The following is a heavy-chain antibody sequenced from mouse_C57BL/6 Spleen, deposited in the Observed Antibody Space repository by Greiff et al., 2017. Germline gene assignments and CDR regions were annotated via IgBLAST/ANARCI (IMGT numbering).Heavy chain of an antibody. CDR2: IHPNSGST. J-gene: IGHJ4*01. CDR1: GYTFTSYW. V-gene: IGHV1-64*01. D-gene: IGHD1-1*01. Sequence: QVQLQQPGAELVKPGASVKLSCKASGYTFTSYWMHWVKQRPGQGLEWIGMIHPNSGSTNYNEKFKSKATLTVDKSSSTAYMQRSSLTSEDSAVYYCASYYGSSYSYYAMDYWGQGTSVTVSS. CDR3: ASYYGSSYSYYAMDY.